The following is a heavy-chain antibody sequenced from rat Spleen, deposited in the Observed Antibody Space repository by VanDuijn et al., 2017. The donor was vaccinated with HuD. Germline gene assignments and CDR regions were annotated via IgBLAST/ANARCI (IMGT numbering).Heavy chain of an antibody. CDR3: TAWGGVDY. CDR1: GFTFSDYY. CDR2: ITNTGGST. D-gene: IGHD4-3*01. V-gene: IGHV5-20*01. Sequence: EVQLVESDGGLVQPGRSLKLSCAASGFTFSDYYMAWVRQAPTKGLEWVASITNTGGSTYYPDSVKGRFTISRDNAKSTLYLQMNSLRSEDTATYYCTAWGGVDYWGQGVMVTVSS. J-gene: IGHJ2*01.